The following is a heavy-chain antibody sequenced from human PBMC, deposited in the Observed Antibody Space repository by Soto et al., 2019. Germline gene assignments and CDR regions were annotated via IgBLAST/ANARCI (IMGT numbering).Heavy chain of an antibody. J-gene: IGHJ5*02. CDR2: IYYSGST. CDR1: GGSISSYY. D-gene: IGHD1-1*01. V-gene: IGHV4-59*08. Sequence: PSETLSLTCTVSGGSISSYYWSWIRQPPGKGLEWIGYIYYSGSTNYNPSLKSRVTISEDTSKNQFSLKLSSVTAADTAVYYCARRISQLGYTWFDPWGQGTLVTVSS. CDR3: ARRISQLGYTWFDP.